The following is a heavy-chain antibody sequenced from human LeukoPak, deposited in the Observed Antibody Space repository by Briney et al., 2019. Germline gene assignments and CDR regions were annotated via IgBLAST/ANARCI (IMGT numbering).Heavy chain of an antibody. Sequence: GESLRLSCAASGFPFGSYAMSWVRQAPGKGLEWVSTISNSDDSTYYADSVKGRFTISRDNSENTLFLRMNSLRAEDTAVYYCAKRRGLELLYYYYMDVWGKGTTVTVSS. D-gene: IGHD1-7*01. J-gene: IGHJ6*03. CDR3: AKRRGLELLYYYYMDV. CDR1: GFPFGSYA. CDR2: ISNSDDST. V-gene: IGHV3-23*01.